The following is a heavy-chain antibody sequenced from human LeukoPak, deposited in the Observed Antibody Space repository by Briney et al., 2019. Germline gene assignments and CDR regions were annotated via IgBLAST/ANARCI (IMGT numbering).Heavy chain of an antibody. CDR2: IYYSGST. CDR1: GGSVSSGSYY. CDR3: ARRRNDYGLEPFDY. V-gene: IGHV4-61*01. D-gene: IGHD4-17*01. Sequence: PSETLSLTCTVSGGSVSSGSYYWSWIRQPPGKGLEWIGYIYYSGSTNYNPSLKSRVTISVDTSKNQFSLKLSSVTAADTAVYYCARRRNDYGLEPFDYWGQGTLVTVSS. J-gene: IGHJ4*02.